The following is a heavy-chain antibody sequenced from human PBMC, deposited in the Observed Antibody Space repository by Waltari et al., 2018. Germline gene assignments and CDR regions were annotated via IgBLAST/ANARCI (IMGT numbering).Heavy chain of an antibody. V-gene: IGHV3-72*01. CDR1: GFSISDYY. Sequence: VRLVESGGTVVQPRGPRRLSCTASGFSISDYYLDRLRQAPGKGLEWVGRSRYRAQGYSTDYGASVEGRFTILRDEAKNSLYLQMDRLRPEDTAVYFCSRAVFSSGYYFLDHWGQGTPVMVSS. D-gene: IGHD3-22*01. CDR2: SRYRAQGYST. J-gene: IGHJ4*02. CDR3: SRAVFSSGYYFLDH.